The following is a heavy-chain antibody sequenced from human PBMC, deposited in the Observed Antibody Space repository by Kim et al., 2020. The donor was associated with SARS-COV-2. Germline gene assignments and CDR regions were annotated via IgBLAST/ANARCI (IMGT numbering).Heavy chain of an antibody. D-gene: IGHD6-19*01. CDR3: ATAVISGSGGMDV. V-gene: IGHV1-24*01. Sequence: AQKFQGRVTMTEDTSTDTAYMELSSLRSEDTAVYYCATAVISGSGGMDVWGQGTTVTVSS. J-gene: IGHJ6*02.